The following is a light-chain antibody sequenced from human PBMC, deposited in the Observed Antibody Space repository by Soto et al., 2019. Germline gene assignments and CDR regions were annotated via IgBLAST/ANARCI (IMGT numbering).Light chain of an antibody. CDR2: DAS. J-gene: IGKJ5*01. CDR3: QQYHSTPIT. Sequence: IQMPQSPSTLSAPVGDRLTIACRASQSITTWLAWYQQKPGKAPKLLIYDASSLESGVPSRFSGSGSGTEFTLTITSLQAGDVAVYYCQQYHSTPITFGQGTRLEIK. CDR1: QSITTW. V-gene: IGKV1-5*01.